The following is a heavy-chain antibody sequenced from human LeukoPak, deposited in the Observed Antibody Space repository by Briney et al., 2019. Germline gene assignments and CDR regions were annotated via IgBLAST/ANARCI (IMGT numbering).Heavy chain of an antibody. J-gene: IGHJ4*02. CDR3: ARDLGARKSIAFAD. CDR1: GFSFSSYR. V-gene: IGHV3-21*01. Sequence: GGSLRLSCAASGFSFSSYRMNWVRQAPGKGLEWVASISSNNGYIYYADSVKGRFTISRDNGENSLHLQMNSLRAEDAAVYYCARDLGARKSIAFADWGQGTLVTVSS. D-gene: IGHD6-6*01. CDR2: ISSNNGYI.